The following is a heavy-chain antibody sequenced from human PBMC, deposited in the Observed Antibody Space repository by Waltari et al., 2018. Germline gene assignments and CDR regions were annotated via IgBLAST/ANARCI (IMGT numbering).Heavy chain of an antibody. V-gene: IGHV4-39*01. CDR1: GGSINSDSFY. J-gene: IGHJ5*01. CDR3: ARAPDS. CDR2: LYDSGTT. Sequence: QLQLQESGPGLVKPSETLSLTCTFSGGSINSDSFYWGWIRQPPGKGLEWIGSLYDSGTTYFSPSLRSRVTISLDTSKSQFSLKLSSVTAADTAVYYCARAPDSWGQGTLVTVSS.